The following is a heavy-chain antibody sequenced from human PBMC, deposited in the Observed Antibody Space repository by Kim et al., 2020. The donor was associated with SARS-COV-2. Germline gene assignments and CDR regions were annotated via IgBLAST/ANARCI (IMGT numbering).Heavy chain of an antibody. CDR3: VREGSGSYNWLDP. V-gene: IGHV1-3*01. J-gene: IGHJ5*02. Sequence: ASVKVSCKASGYTFDTFSLYWLRQAPGQRFEWMGWINGGNGNTRYSQNFQGRVIFTRDTSATTAYMELTSLTFKDTAVYYCVREGSGSYNWLDPWGQGTL. D-gene: IGHD3-10*01. CDR2: INGGNGNT. CDR1: GYTFDTFS.